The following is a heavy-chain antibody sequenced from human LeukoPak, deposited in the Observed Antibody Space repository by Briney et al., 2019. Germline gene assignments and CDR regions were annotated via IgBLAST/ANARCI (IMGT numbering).Heavy chain of an antibody. CDR1: GFTFSSYG. V-gene: IGHV3-30*18. CDR3: AKDRDDFPDY. J-gene: IGHJ4*02. Sequence: GGSLRLSCAASGFTFSSYGIHWVRQAPGKGLEWVAVISYDGNNKYYADSVKGRFTISRDNSKNTPYLQMNSLRADDTAVYYCAKDRDDFPDYWGQGTLVTVSS. CDR2: ISYDGNNK. D-gene: IGHD3-3*01.